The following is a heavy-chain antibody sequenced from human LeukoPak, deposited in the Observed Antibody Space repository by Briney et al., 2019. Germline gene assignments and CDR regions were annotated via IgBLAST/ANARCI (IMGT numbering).Heavy chain of an antibody. CDR1: GFTFSSYA. CDR2: ISYDGSNK. Sequence: GRSLRLSCAASGFTFSSYAMHWVRQAPGKGLEWVAVISYDGSNKYYADSVKGRFTISRDNSKNTPYLQMNSLRAEETAVYYCARTAMALLNFDYWGQGTLVTVSS. J-gene: IGHJ4*02. D-gene: IGHD5-18*01. V-gene: IGHV3-30*04. CDR3: ARTAMALLNFDY.